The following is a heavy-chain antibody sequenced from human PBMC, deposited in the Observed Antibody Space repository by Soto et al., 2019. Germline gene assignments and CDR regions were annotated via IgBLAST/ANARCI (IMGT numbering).Heavy chain of an antibody. CDR1: GYTFTGYY. CDR2: INPNSGGT. D-gene: IGHD1-7*01. J-gene: IGHJ4*02. Sequence: ASVNVSCKASGYTFTGYYMHWVRQAPGQGLEWMGWINPNSGGTNYAQKFQGRVTMTRDTSISTAYMELSRLRSDDTAVYYCARDLFLELRDFDYWGQGTLVTAPQ. CDR3: ARDLFLELRDFDY. V-gene: IGHV1-2*02.